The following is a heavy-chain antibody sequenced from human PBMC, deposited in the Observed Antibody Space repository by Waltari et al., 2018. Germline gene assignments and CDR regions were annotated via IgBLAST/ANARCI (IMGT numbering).Heavy chain of an antibody. CDR2: INTNTGNP. CDR3: ARSGRANWFDP. CDR1: GYQFSDYA. J-gene: IGHJ5*02. Sequence: QVQLVQSGSELKKPGASVRVSCKGSGYQFSDYAMNWVRQAPGQGLEWMGWINTNTGNPTYAQGFTGRFVFSLDTSLSTAYLQISSLKADDTAMYYCARSGRANWFDPWGQGTLVTVSS. V-gene: IGHV7-4-1*02.